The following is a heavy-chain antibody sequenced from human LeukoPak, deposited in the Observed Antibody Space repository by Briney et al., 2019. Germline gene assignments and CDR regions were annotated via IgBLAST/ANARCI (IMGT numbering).Heavy chain of an antibody. J-gene: IGHJ3*02. CDR2: INHSGST. Sequence: SETLSLTCAVYGGSFSGYYWSWIRQPPGKGLEWIGEINHSGSTNYNPSLKSRVTISVDTSKNQFSLKLSSVTAADTAVYYCASGDAFDIWGQGTMVTVSS. V-gene: IGHV4-34*01. CDR1: GGSFSGYY. CDR3: ASGDAFDI.